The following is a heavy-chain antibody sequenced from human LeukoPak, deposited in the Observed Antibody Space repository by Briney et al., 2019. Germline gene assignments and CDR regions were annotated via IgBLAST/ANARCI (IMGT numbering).Heavy chain of an antibody. Sequence: WGTLSLTCTVSGGSISSYYWSWIRQPPGKGLKWIGYIYYSGSTNYNPSLKSRVTISVDTSKNQFSLKLISVTAADTAVYDCARILYCSSTSCYGRTLNFDYWGQGTLVTVSS. J-gene: IGHJ4*02. V-gene: IGHV4-59*08. CDR2: IYYSGST. CDR3: ARILYCSSTSCYGRTLNFDY. D-gene: IGHD2-2*01. CDR1: GGSISSYY.